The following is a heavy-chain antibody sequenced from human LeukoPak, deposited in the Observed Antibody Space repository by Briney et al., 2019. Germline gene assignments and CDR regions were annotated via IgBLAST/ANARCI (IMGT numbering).Heavy chain of an antibody. CDR3: AKWGDYDVLTGYYVPHF. J-gene: IGHJ4*02. CDR1: GFIFSNYA. CDR2: ISGRSDTT. Sequence: PAASLRFSCAASGFIFSNYAMYWLRQAPGKRLHWVSAISGRSDTTYYADSVKGRFTPSRDSSKNTLYLQMNSLRADDTAVYYCAKWGDYDVLTGYYVPHFWGQGTLVTVSS. D-gene: IGHD3-9*01. V-gene: IGHV3-23*01.